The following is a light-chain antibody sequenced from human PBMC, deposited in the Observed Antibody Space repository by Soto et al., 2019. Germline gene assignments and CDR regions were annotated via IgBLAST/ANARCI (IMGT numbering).Light chain of an antibody. J-gene: IGLJ2*01. Sequence: QSLLTQSPSASASLGASVKLTCTLSSGHSTYAIAWHQQRPEKGPRYLMKVYSDGSNNKGDGIPDRFSGSSSGTERYLTISGLQSEDEADYYCQTWGCVIQVFGGGTKLTVL. CDR3: QTWGCVIQV. CDR2: VYSDGSN. CDR1: SGHSTYA. V-gene: IGLV4-69*01.